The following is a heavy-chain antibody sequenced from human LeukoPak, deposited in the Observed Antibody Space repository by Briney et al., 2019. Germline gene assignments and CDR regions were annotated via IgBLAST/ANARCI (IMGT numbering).Heavy chain of an antibody. J-gene: IGHJ4*02. V-gene: IGHV3-7*03. D-gene: IGHD2-15*01. CDR2: IKQDGSEE. CDR3: TKDEGSGTWHY. Sequence: GGSLRLSCAASGFTFNMVWMTWVRQAPGKGLQWVANIKQDGSEENYGDSVKGRFTISRDNAKNSLYLQMNSLRAEDTAVYYCTKDEGSGTWHYWGQGTLVIVSS. CDR1: GFTFNMVW.